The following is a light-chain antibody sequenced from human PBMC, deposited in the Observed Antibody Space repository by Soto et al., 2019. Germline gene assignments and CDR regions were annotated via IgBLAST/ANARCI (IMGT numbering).Light chain of an antibody. Sequence: QSVLTQPASVSGSPGQSITISCTGTSSDVGGYNYVSWYQQHPGKAPKLMIYDLTNRPSGVSNRFSGSKSGNTASLTISGLQAGDEADYYCSSYTSTNTYFFGTGTKLTVL. CDR2: DLT. CDR3: SSYTSTNTYF. CDR1: SSDVGGYNY. V-gene: IGLV2-14*03. J-gene: IGLJ1*01.